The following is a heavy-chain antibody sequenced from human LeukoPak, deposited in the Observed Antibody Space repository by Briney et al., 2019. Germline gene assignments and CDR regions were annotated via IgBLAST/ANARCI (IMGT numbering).Heavy chain of an antibody. CDR2: ISGSGSTI. CDR3: ARVRSGYSHENYFDY. D-gene: IGHD5-18*01. V-gene: IGHV3-48*03. J-gene: IGHJ4*02. CDR1: GFTFSNYE. Sequence: GGSLRLSCAASGFTFSNYEMNWVRQAPGKGLEWVSYISGSGSTIYYADSVKGRFTISRDNAKDSLYLQMNSRRAEDTAVYYCARVRSGYSHENYFDYWGQGTLVTVSS.